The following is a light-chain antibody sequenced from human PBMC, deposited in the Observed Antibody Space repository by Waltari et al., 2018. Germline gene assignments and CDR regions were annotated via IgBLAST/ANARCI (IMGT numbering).Light chain of an antibody. J-gene: IGKJ1*01. Sequence: DIQMTQSPSSLSASLGDRVTVTCRASQSISSYLNWYQQKPGKAPKLLIYAASSLHSGVPSRFSGSGSGTDFTLTISCLQPEDFATYYCQQSYTSPWTFGQGTKVEIK. CDR2: AAS. V-gene: IGKV1-39*01. CDR1: QSISSY. CDR3: QQSYTSPWT.